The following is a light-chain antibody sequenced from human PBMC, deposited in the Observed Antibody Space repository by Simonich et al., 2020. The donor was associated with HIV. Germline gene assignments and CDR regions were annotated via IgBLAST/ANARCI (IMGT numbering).Light chain of an antibody. V-gene: IGLV2-8*01. CDR2: EVT. J-gene: IGLJ1*01. CDR1: SSDFGGYNY. Sequence: QSALTQPASVSGSPGQSITISCTGTSSDFGGYNYVSWYQQYPGKAPKLMIYEVTKRPSGVPDRFSGSKSGNTASLTVSGLQAEDEADYYCSSYAGSNNFVVFGTGTMVTVL. CDR3: SSYAGSNNFVV.